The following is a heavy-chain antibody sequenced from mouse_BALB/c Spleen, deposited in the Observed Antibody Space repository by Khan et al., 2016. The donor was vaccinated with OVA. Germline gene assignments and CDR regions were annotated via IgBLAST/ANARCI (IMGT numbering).Heavy chain of an antibody. Sequence: QVQLQQSGAELVKPGTSVKLSCKASGYTFTSYDIHWVRQRPEQGLDWIGWIFPGDGSTKYNEKFKGKATLTTDKSSSTAYMQLSRLTSEDSAVYFCARGGYGGFAYWGQGTLVTVSA. J-gene: IGHJ3*01. V-gene: IGHV1S56*01. CDR2: IFPGDGST. CDR1: GYTFTSYD. D-gene: IGHD2-14*01. CDR3: ARGGYGGFAY.